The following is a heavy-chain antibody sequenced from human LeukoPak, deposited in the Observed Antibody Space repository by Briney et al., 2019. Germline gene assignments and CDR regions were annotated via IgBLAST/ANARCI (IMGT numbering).Heavy chain of an antibody. CDR1: GGTFSSYA. Sequence: ASVKVSCKASGGTFSSYAISWVRQAPGQGLEWMGGIIPIFGTANYAQKFQGRVTITADESTSTAYMELSSLRSVDTAVYYCASTYYDFWSGHDDYWGQGTLVTVSS. V-gene: IGHV1-69*13. CDR3: ASTYYDFWSGHDDY. CDR2: IIPIFGTA. D-gene: IGHD3-3*01. J-gene: IGHJ4*02.